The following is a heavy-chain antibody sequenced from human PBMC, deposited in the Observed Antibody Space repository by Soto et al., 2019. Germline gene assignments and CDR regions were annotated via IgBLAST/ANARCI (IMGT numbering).Heavy chain of an antibody. CDR3: AREMGYGYIISYFDY. CDR1: GFTFSSYG. J-gene: IGHJ4*02. Sequence: GGSLRLSCAASGFTFSSYGMHWVRQAPGKGLEWVAVIWYDGSNKYYADSVKGRFTISRDNSKNTLYLQMNSLRAEDTAVYYCAREMGYGYIISYFDYWGQGTLVTVSS. V-gene: IGHV3-33*01. CDR2: IWYDGSNK. D-gene: IGHD5-18*01.